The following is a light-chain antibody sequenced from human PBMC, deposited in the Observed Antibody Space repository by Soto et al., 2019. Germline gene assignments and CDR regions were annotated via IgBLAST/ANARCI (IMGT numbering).Light chain of an antibody. V-gene: IGKV1-5*03. CDR1: QSISSW. J-gene: IGKJ2*01. CDR3: QQYNHYSS. Sequence: DIQMTQSPSTLSASVGDRVTITCRASQSISSWLAWYQQKPGKAPKLLIYKASSLESGVPSRFSGSGSGTEFTLTISSLQPDDFATYYCQQYNHYSSFGQGTKLEIK. CDR2: KAS.